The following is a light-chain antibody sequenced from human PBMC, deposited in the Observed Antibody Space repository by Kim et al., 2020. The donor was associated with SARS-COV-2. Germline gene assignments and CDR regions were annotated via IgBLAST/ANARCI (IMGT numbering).Light chain of an antibody. V-gene: IGKV3-20*01. J-gene: IGKJ1*01. CDR3: QQYATSPWT. CDR2: GAS. CDR1: QSVGSRN. Sequence: EIVLTQSPGTLSLSPGDRATLSCRASQSVGSRNLAWFQQNPGQAPSLLIYGASNRPTGIPDRFSGGGSATDFTLTITRLEPEDFAVYYCQQYATSPWTFGQGTKVDIK.